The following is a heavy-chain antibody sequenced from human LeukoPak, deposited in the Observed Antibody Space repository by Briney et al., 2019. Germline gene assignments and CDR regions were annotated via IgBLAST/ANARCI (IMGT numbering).Heavy chain of an antibody. Sequence: GGSLRLSCAASAFIFSSYAMSWVRQAPGKGLEWVSGISGSGGRTYYADSVKGRFTISRDNSKNTLYLQMNSLRVDDTAVYYCARSALGDSSGFYFDYWGQGTLVTVSS. CDR2: ISGSGGRT. CDR1: AFIFSSYA. V-gene: IGHV3-23*01. CDR3: ARSALGDSSGFYFDY. J-gene: IGHJ4*02. D-gene: IGHD3-22*01.